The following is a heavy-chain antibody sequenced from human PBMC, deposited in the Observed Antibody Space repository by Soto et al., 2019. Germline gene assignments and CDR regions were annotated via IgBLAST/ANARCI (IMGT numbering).Heavy chain of an antibody. CDR3: ARPPYGSGSYYAFDI. V-gene: IGHV3-48*01. J-gene: IGHJ3*02. D-gene: IGHD3-10*01. CDR2: ISGSSATL. CDR1: GFTFSSYS. Sequence: VQLVESGGGLVQPGGSLRLSCAASGFTFSSYSMNWVRQAPGKGLEWVSYISGSSATLYYADSVKGRFTISRDNAKNSLSLQMNSLRAEDTAVYYCARPPYGSGSYYAFDIWGQGTMVTVSS.